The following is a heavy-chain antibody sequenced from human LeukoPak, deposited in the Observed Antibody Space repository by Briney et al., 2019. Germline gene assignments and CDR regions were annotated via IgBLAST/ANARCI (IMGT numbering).Heavy chain of an antibody. J-gene: IGHJ3*02. CDR1: GFTFSSYW. Sequence: GGSLRLSCAASGFTFSSYWMSWVRQAPGKGLVWVSRIYIDGTGTFYADSVKGRFTISRDNAKNTLYLQMNSLRVEDTAVYYCARAPPSSGYSYHFDIWGQGTMVTVSS. CDR2: IYIDGTGT. CDR3: ARAPPSSGYSYHFDI. V-gene: IGHV3-74*01. D-gene: IGHD5-18*01.